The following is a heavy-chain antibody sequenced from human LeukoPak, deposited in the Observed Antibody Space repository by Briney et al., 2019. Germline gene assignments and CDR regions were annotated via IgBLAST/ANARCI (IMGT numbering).Heavy chain of an antibody. CDR3: ARDLEAYYDSSGYALDY. CDR2: IWYDGSNK. CDR1: GFTFSSYG. V-gene: IGHV3-33*01. D-gene: IGHD3-22*01. Sequence: PGRFLRLSCAASGFTFSSYGMHWVRQAPGKGLEWVAVIWYDGSNKYYADSVKGRFTISRDNSKNTLYLQMNSLRAEDTAVYYCARDLEAYYDSSGYALDYWGQGTLVTVTS. J-gene: IGHJ4*02.